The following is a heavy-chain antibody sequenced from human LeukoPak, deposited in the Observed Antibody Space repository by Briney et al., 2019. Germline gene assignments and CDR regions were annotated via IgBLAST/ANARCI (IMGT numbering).Heavy chain of an antibody. CDR1: GGSISSGSYY. CDR3: ARGSRCSSTSCYSLHYYYYYMDA. D-gene: IGHD2-2*02. CDR2: IYTSGST. V-gene: IGHV4-61*02. J-gene: IGHJ6*03. Sequence: SETLSLTCTVSGGSISSGSYYWSWIRQPAGKGLEWIGRIYTSGSTNYNPSLKSRVTISVDTSKNQFSLKLSSVTAADTAVYYCARGSRCSSTSCYSLHYYYYYMDAWGKGTTVTVSS.